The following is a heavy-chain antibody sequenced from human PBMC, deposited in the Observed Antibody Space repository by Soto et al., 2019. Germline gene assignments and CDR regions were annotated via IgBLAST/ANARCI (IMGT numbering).Heavy chain of an antibody. CDR1: GGTFSSYA. J-gene: IGHJ6*02. Sequence: SVKVSCKASGGTFSSYAISWVRQAPGQGLEWMGGIIPIFGTANYAQKFQGRVTITADESTSTAYMELSSLRSEDTAVNYCARGAGIAVAGTLRDYYYYGMDVWGQGTTVTVSS. D-gene: IGHD6-19*01. CDR3: ARGAGIAVAGTLRDYYYYGMDV. V-gene: IGHV1-69*13. CDR2: IIPIFGTA.